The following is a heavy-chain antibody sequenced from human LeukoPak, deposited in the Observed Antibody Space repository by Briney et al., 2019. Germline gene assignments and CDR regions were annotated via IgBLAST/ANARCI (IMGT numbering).Heavy chain of an antibody. D-gene: IGHD3-10*01. CDR1: GGSISGSNW. J-gene: IGHJ4*02. V-gene: IGHV4-4*02. CDR3: ARHWLLWFGDSGPFDY. CDR2: ISHSGST. Sequence: KPSGTLSLTCAVSGGSISGSNWWSWVRQPPGKGLEWIGEISHSGSTNYNPSLKSRVTISVDKSKNQFSLKLSSVTAADTAVYYCARHWLLWFGDSGPFDYWGQGTLVTVSS.